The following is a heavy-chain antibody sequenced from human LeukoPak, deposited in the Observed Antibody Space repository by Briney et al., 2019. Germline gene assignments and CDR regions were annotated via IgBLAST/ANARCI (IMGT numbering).Heavy chain of an antibody. CDR1: GLTFSTSP. D-gene: IGHD6-25*01. CDR3: ARLSGFTETSHFDS. J-gene: IGHJ4*02. V-gene: IGHV3-21*01. Sequence: GGSLRLSCAASGLTFSTSPMNWVRLAPGNRLEWVSTSGTSGDTYYADSVKGRFTISRDNARTSLSLQMNNLGAEDTALYYCARLSGFTETSHFDSWGQGTLVTVSS. CDR2: TSGTSGDT.